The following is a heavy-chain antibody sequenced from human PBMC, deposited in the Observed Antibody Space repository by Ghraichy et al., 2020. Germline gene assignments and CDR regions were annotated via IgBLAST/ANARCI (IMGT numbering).Heavy chain of an antibody. D-gene: IGHD5-12*01. V-gene: IGHV4-34*01. CDR2: INHSGST. Sequence: SETLSLTCAVYGGSFSGYYWSWIRQPPGKGLEWIGEINHSGSTNYNPSLKSRVTISIDTSKNQFSLKLNSVSAADTAVYYCARDPTIPYGMDVWGQGTTVTVSS. J-gene: IGHJ6*02. CDR3: ARDPTIPYGMDV. CDR1: GGSFSGYY.